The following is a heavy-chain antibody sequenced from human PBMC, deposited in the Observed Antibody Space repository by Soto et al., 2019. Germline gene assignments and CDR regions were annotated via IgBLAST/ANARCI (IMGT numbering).Heavy chain of an antibody. V-gene: IGHV4-31*03. CDR2: IYYTGNT. CDR3: ERAAGGPGPRRWHTWLDP. CDR1: GGSLSIGGYY. D-gene: IGHD6-13*01. Sequence: SETLSLTCTVSGGSLSIGGYYLSWIRQLPGKGLEWIGYIYYTGNTYYNPSLKSRLTMSVDTSKKQLSLKVTSVTAADTAVYFCERAAGGPGPRRWHTWLDPWGQGTRVTVSS. J-gene: IGHJ5*02.